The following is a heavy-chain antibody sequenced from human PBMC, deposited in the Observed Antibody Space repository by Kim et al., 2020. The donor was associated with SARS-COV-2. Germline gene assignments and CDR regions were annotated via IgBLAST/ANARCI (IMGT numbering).Heavy chain of an antibody. V-gene: IGHV4-39*01. Sequence: SETLSLTCTVSGGSISSSSYYWGWIRQPPGKGLEWIGSIYYSGSTYYNPSLKSRVTISVDTSKNQFSLKLSSVTATDTAVYYCARLAKYGGYGGHGDFDYWGQGTLVTVSS. J-gene: IGHJ4*02. CDR2: IYYSGST. CDR1: GGSISSSSYY. D-gene: IGHD5-12*01. CDR3: ARLAKYGGYGGHGDFDY.